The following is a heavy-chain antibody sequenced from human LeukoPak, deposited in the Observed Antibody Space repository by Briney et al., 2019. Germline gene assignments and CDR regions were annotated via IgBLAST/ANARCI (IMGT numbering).Heavy chain of an antibody. J-gene: IGHJ6*03. D-gene: IGHD2-2*01. Sequence: SVKVSCKASGYTFTSYYMHWVRQAPGQGLEWMGGVIPIFGTANYAQKFQGRVTITADESTSTAYMELSSLRSEDTAVYYGARGALVPAAIYYYYYYMDLWGKGTTVTVSS. CDR1: GYTFTSYY. CDR3: ARGALVPAAIYYYYYYMDL. V-gene: IGHV1-69*13. CDR2: VIPIFGTA.